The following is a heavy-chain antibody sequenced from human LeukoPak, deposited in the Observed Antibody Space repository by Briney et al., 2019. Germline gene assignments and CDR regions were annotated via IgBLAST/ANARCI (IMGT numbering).Heavy chain of an antibody. CDR1: GFTFSSYA. D-gene: IGHD3-22*01. V-gene: IGHV4-59*01. CDR2: IYYSGST. Sequence: GSLRLSCAASGFTFSSYAMSWIRQPPGKGLEWIGYIYYSGSTNYNPSLKSRVTISVDTSKNQFSLKLSSVTAADTAVYYCASSYAEYYYDSSGFGYWGQGTLVTVSS. J-gene: IGHJ4*02. CDR3: ASSYAEYYYDSSGFGY.